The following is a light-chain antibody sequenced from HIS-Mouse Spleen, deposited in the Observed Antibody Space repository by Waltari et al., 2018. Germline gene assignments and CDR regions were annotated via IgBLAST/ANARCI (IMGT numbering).Light chain of an antibody. CDR1: SSNIGSTT. V-gene: IGLV1-44*01. CDR3: AAWDDSLNGNYV. J-gene: IGLJ1*01. CDR2: SNN. Sequence: QSVLTQPPSASGTPGQRVTIYCSGSSSNIGSTTVNWYHQLPGTAPKLLIFSNNQRPSGVPDRFSGSKSGTSASLAISGLQSEDEADYYCAAWDDSLNGNYVFGTGTKVTVL.